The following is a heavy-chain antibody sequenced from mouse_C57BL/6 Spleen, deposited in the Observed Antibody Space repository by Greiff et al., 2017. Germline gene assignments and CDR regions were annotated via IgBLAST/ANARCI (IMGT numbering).Heavy chain of an antibody. V-gene: IGHV1-55*01. Sequence: QVQLQQPGAELVKPGASVKMSCKASGYTFTSYWITWVKQRPGQGLEWIGDIYPGSGSTNYNEKFKSKATLTVDTSSSTAYMQLSSLTSEDSAVYYCARGDYGSRHYYAMDDWGQGTSVTVSS. J-gene: IGHJ4*01. CDR2: IYPGSGST. CDR1: GYTFTSYW. D-gene: IGHD1-1*01. CDR3: ARGDYGSRHYYAMDD.